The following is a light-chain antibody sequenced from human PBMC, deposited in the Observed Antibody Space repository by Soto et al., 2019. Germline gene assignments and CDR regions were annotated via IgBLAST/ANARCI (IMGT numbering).Light chain of an antibody. CDR1: SSNIGSNS. CDR2: DNN. V-gene: IGLV1-44*01. Sequence: QSVLNQPPSASGTPGQRVTISCSGSSSNIGSNSVSWYQQLPGTAPKLLIYDNNQWPSGVPDRFSGSKSGTSASLAISGLQSGDEADYYCAAWDDSLNGYVFGTGTKVTVL. J-gene: IGLJ1*01. CDR3: AAWDDSLNGYV.